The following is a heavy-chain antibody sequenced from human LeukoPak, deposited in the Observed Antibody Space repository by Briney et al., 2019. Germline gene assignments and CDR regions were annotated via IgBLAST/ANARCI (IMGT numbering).Heavy chain of an antibody. Sequence: ASVKVSCKASGYTFTSYGISWVRQAPGQGLERMGWISAYNGNTNYAQKLQGRVTMTTDTSTSTAYMELRSLRSDDTAVYYCARDVVARGYYDILTGYYESFYYYGMDVWGQGTTVTVSS. J-gene: IGHJ6*02. D-gene: IGHD3-9*01. CDR1: GYTFTSYG. V-gene: IGHV1-18*01. CDR3: ARDVVARGYYDILTGYYESFYYYGMDV. CDR2: ISAYNGNT.